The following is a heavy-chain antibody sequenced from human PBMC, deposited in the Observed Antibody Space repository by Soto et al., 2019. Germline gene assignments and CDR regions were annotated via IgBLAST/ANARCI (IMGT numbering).Heavy chain of an antibody. J-gene: IGHJ5*02. CDR3: ARVRFYNSGSSINWFDP. D-gene: IGHD3-10*01. Sequence: GSLRLSCAASGFTFNDYYMSWIRQAPGKGLEWVSYISSSGSTIYYADSVKGRFTISRDNAKNSLFLQMNSLRAEDTSVYYCARVRFYNSGSSINWFDPWGQGTLVTVSS. V-gene: IGHV3-11*01. CDR2: ISSSGSTI. CDR1: GFTFNDYY.